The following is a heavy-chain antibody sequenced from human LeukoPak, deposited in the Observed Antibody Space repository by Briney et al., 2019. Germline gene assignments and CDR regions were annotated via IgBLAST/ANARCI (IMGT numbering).Heavy chain of an antibody. D-gene: IGHD2-2*01. Sequence: GGSLRLSCEASGFTFSFYSMSWVRQAPGKGLEWISYIRSSSTTIYYADSVKGRFTISRDNAENSLYLQMNSLRVEDTAVYFCARDSRSHCGTDACYGPYFDYWGQGILVAVSS. CDR2: IRSSSTTI. CDR3: ARDSRSHCGTDACYGPYFDY. J-gene: IGHJ4*02. V-gene: IGHV3-48*01. CDR1: GFTFSFYS.